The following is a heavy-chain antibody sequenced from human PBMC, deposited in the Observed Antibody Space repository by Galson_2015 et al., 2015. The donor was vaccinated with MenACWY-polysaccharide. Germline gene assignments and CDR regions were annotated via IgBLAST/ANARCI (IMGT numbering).Heavy chain of an antibody. CDR1: EFTFSNFW. Sequence: SLRLSCAASEFTFSNFWMSWVRQAPGKALVRVASIKQDGSEKDLVDSAKGRFTISRYNADNSLFLQMNSLRAEDTAIYYCARERWVRGVFFDQWGQGTLVTVSS. CDR2: IKQDGSEK. D-gene: IGHD3-10*01. CDR3: ARERWVRGVFFDQ. V-gene: IGHV3-7*01. J-gene: IGHJ4*02.